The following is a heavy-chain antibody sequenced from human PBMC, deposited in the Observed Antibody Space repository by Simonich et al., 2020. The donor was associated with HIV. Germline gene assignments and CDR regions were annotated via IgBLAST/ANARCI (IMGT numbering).Heavy chain of an antibody. D-gene: IGHD3-10*01. Sequence: QVQLVQSGAEVKKPGSSVKVSCKASGGTFSSFAISWVRQAPGLGLEGVGGITPIFGTANYAQMVQGRVTITADESTSTAYMELSSLRSEDTGIYYCARKGGGRGVYYFDYWGQGTLVTVSS. CDR1: GGTFSSFA. V-gene: IGHV1-69*13. CDR3: ARKGGGRGVYYFDY. J-gene: IGHJ4*02. CDR2: ITPIFGTA.